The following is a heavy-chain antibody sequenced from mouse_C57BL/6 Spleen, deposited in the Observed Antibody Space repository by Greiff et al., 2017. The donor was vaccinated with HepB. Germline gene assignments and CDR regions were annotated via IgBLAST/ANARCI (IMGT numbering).Heavy chain of an antibody. V-gene: IGHV1-52*01. J-gene: IGHJ1*03. CDR3: ARSGGITTVTSYWYFDV. D-gene: IGHD1-1*01. CDR1: GYTFTSYW. Sequence: QVQLKQPGAELVRPGSSVKLSCKASGYTFTSYWMHWVKQRPIQGLEWIGNIDPSDSETHYNQKFKDKATLTVDKSSSTAYMQLSSLTSEDSAVYYCARSGGITTVTSYWYFDVWGTGTTVTVSS. CDR2: IDPSDSET.